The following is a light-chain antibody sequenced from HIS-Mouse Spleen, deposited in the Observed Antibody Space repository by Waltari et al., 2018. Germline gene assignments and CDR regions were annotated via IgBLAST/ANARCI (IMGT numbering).Light chain of an antibody. CDR3: QPLNSYPPT. Sequence: DIQSTQSTSFLSASGGNSVTNTRRASQGISMYLAWYEQKPANAPKLLIYAACTVQSGVPSRFRGSGSGTEFTLTISSLQPEDFATYYCQPLNSYPPTFGAGTKVEIK. J-gene: IGKJ1*01. V-gene: IGKV1-9*01. CDR1: QGISMY. CDR2: AAC.